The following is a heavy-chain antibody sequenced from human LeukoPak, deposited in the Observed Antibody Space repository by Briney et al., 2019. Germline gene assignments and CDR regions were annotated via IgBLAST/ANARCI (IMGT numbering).Heavy chain of an antibody. Sequence: GGSLRLSCAASEVTVTSNYMSWVRQGPGKGLQWVSVIYPGGDIYYADSAKGRFIISRDNSKNTLSLQMNSLTADDTAVYYCVRGPRYYDDSGFHYGVFDIWGQGTVVTVSS. J-gene: IGHJ3*02. D-gene: IGHD3-22*01. CDR2: IYPGGDI. CDR1: EVTVTSNY. CDR3: VRGPRYYDDSGFHYGVFDI. V-gene: IGHV3-53*01.